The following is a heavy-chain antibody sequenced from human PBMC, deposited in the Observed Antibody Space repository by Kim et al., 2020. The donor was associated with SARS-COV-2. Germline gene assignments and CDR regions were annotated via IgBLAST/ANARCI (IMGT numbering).Heavy chain of an antibody. CDR1: GFTFSSYG. V-gene: IGHV3-33*06. J-gene: IGHJ6*02. CDR2: IWYDGSNK. Sequence: GGSLRLSCAASGFTFSSYGMHWVRQAPGKGLEWVAVIWYDGSNKYYADSVKGRFTISRDNSKNTLYLQMNSLRAEDTAVYYCAKDLGGGGSSGWYYYYYGMDVWGQGTTVTVSS. D-gene: IGHD6-19*01. CDR3: AKDLGGGGSSGWYYYYYGMDV.